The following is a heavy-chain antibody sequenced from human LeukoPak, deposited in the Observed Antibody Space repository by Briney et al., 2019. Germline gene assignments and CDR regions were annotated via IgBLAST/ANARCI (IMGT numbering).Heavy chain of an antibody. D-gene: IGHD3-9*01. CDR3: AKDRNYDILTGYNDY. Sequence: GGSLRLSCAASGFTFDDYAMHWVRQAPGKGLEWVSGISWNSDNIGYADSVKGRFTISRDNAKNSLYLQMNSLRAEDTALYYCAKDRNYDILTGYNDYWGQGTLVTVSS. V-gene: IGHV3-9*01. J-gene: IGHJ4*02. CDR2: ISWNSDNI. CDR1: GFTFDDYA.